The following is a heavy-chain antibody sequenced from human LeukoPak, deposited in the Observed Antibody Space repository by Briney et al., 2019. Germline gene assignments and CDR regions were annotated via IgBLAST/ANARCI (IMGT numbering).Heavy chain of an antibody. CDR3: ARDTTSYCSGGSCYSVFDY. D-gene: IGHD2-15*01. CDR2: IIPIFGTA. Sequence: SVKVSCKASGGTFSSYAISWVRQAPGQGLEWMGGIIPIFGTANYAQKFQGRVTITADESKSTAYMELSSLRSEDTAVYYCARDTTSYCSGGSCYSVFDYWGQGTLVTVSS. CDR1: GGTFSSYA. V-gene: IGHV1-69*13. J-gene: IGHJ4*02.